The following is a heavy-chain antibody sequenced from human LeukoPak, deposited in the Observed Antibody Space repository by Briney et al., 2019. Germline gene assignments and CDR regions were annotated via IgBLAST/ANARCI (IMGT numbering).Heavy chain of an antibody. CDR2: MNRDGSVK. CDR3: ATYTHWVAGDV. CDR1: GFIFSKSW. D-gene: IGHD3-16*01. J-gene: IGHJ6*02. Sequence: GGSLRLSCAASGFIFSKSWTSWVRQAPGKGLEWVANMNRDGSVKDYVDSVKGRFTISRDNARQSLYLQMSDLRAEDTAVYYCATYTHWVAGDVWGQGTTVTVSS. V-gene: IGHV3-7*01.